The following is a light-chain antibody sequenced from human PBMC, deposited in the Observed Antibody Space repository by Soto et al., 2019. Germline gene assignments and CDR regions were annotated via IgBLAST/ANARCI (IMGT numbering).Light chain of an antibody. CDR1: SSNIGAGYD. CDR2: GNS. CDR3: QSYDSSMSGV. Sequence: QSVLTQPPSVSGAPLQRVTISCTGSSSNIGAGYDVHWYQQLPGTAPKLLIYGNSNRPSGVPDRFSGSKSGTSASLAITGLQAEDEADYYCQSYDSSMSGVFGTG. V-gene: IGLV1-40*01. J-gene: IGLJ1*01.